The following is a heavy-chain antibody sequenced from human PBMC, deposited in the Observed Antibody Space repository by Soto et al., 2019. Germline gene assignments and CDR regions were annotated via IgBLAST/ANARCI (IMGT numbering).Heavy chain of an antibody. CDR1: GGTFSSYA. J-gene: IGHJ6*02. V-gene: IGHV1-69*06. Sequence: SVKVSCKASGGTFSSYAISWVRQAPGQGLEWMGGIIPIFGTANYAQKFQGRVTVTADKSTSTAYMELSSLRSEDTAVYYCARSLGGKDILYYYYGMDVWGQGTTVTVSS. D-gene: IGHD3-16*01. CDR3: ARSLGGKDILYYYYGMDV. CDR2: IIPIFGTA.